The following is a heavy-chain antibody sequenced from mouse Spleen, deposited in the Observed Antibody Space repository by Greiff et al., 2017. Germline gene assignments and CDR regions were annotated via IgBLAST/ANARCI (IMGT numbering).Heavy chain of an antibody. Sequence: QVQLQQSGAELVRPGASVKLSCKASGYTFTDYYINWVKQRPGQGLEWIARIYPGSGNTYYNEKFKGKATLTAEKSSSTAYMQLSSLTSEDSAVYFCARSGTAGVMDYWGQGTSVTVSS. CDR2: IYPGSGNT. CDR1: GYTFTDYY. V-gene: IGHV1-76*01. CDR3: ARSGTAGVMDY. D-gene: IGHD2-14*01. J-gene: IGHJ4*01.